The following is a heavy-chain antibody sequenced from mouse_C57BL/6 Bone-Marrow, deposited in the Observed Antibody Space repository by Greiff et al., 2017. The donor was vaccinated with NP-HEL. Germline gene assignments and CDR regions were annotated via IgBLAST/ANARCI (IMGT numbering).Heavy chain of an antibody. Sequence: EVKLVESGGGLVQPGGSMKLSCVASGFTFSNYWMNWVRQSPEKGLEWVAQIRLKSDNYATHYAESVKGRFTISRDDSKSSVYLQMNNLRAEDTGIYYCTDYYGRDYFDYWGQGTTLTVSS. CDR1: GFTFSNYW. V-gene: IGHV6-3*01. D-gene: IGHD1-1*01. CDR2: IRLKSDNYAT. J-gene: IGHJ2*01. CDR3: TDYYGRDYFDY.